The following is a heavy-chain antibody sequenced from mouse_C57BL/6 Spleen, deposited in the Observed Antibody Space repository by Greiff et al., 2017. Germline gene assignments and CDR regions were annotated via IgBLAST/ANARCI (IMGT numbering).Heavy chain of an antibody. CDR3: TKSYYDYEYYFDY. Sequence: VQLQQSGAELVRPGASVTLSCKASGYTFTDYEMHWVKQTPVNGLEWIGAIDPETGGTAYNQKFKCKAILTADKSSSTACMELRSLTSEDSAVYYCTKSYYDYEYYFDYWGQGTTLTVSS. V-gene: IGHV1-15*01. J-gene: IGHJ2*01. D-gene: IGHD2-4*01. CDR1: GYTFTDYE. CDR2: IDPETGGT.